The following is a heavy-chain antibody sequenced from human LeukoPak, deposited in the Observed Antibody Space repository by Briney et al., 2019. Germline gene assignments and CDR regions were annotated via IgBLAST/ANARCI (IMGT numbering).Heavy chain of an antibody. V-gene: IGHV5-51*01. J-gene: IGHJ4*02. Sequence: GESLKISCKASGYTSSNYWIVWVRQMPGKGLEWLGTIFPSESDIRYSPSFQGQVTFSADKSISTAYLQLASLKASDTAKYYCARHAYHDDNSDYYLVYWGQGTLVTVSS. D-gene: IGHD3-22*01. CDR3: ARHAYHDDNSDYYLVY. CDR2: IFPSESDI. CDR1: GYTSSNYW.